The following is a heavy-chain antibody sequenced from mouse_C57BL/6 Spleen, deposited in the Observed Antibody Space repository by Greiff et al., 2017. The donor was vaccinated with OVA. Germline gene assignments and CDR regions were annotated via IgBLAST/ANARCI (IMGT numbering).Heavy chain of an antibody. Sequence: QVQLQQPGAELVKPGASVKLSCKASGYTFTSYWMQWVKQRPGQGLEWIGEIDPSDSYTNYNQKFKGKATLTVDTSSSTAYMQLSSLTSEDSAVYYCARRGITDWFAYWGQGTLVTVSA. CDR3: ARRGITDWFAY. J-gene: IGHJ3*01. CDR2: IDPSDSYT. V-gene: IGHV1-50*01. CDR1: GYTFTSYW. D-gene: IGHD2-4*01.